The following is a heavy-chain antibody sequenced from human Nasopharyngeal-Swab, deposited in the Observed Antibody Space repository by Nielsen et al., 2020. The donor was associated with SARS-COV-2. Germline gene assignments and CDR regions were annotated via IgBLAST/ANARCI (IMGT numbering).Heavy chain of an antibody. CDR2: ISSSSSYT. J-gene: IGHJ5*02. Sequence: GGSLRLSCAASGLTFSSYSMNWVRQAPGKGLEWVSSISSSSSYTNYADSVKGRFTISRDNAKNSLYLQMNSLRAEDTAVYYCARDRGITIFGVVIIRNGWFDPWGQGTLVTVSS. CDR1: GLTFSSYS. V-gene: IGHV3-21*01. CDR3: ARDRGITIFGVVIIRNGWFDP. D-gene: IGHD3-3*01.